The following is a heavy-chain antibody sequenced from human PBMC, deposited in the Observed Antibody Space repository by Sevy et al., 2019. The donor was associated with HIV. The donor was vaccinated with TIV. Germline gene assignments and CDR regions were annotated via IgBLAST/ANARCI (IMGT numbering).Heavy chain of an antibody. CDR1: GGSISSYY. Sequence: SETLSLTCTVSGGSISSYYWSWIRQPPGKGLEWIGYIYYSGSTNYNPSLKSRVTISVDTSKNQFSLKLGSVTAADTAVYYCGRQRGRHCSGGSCYSDRRGLYYYYGMDVWGQGTTVTVSS. J-gene: IGHJ6*02. CDR3: GRQRGRHCSGGSCYSDRRGLYYYYGMDV. V-gene: IGHV4-59*01. CDR2: IYYSGST. D-gene: IGHD2-15*01.